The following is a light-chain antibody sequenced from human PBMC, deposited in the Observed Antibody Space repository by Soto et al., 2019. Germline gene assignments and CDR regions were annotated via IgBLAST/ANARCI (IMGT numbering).Light chain of an antibody. Sequence: DIQLTQSPSFLSASVGDRVTITCRPSQGINNYLGWYQQKPGKAPKLLIYAASTLQSGVPSRFSGSGSGTEFTLTISSLQPEDFATYYCQQLNSYPITFGPGTKVDI. CDR1: QGINNY. V-gene: IGKV1-9*01. CDR2: AAS. J-gene: IGKJ3*01. CDR3: QQLNSYPIT.